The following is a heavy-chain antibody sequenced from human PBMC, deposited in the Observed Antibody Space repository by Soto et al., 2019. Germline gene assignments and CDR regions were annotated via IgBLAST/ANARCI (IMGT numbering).Heavy chain of an antibody. CDR3: ARRISRKRLWDPRDLHFDY. J-gene: IGHJ4*02. CDR1: GGSISSGGYY. Sequence: SETLSLTCTVSGGSISSGGYYWSWIRQHPGKGLEWIGYIYYSGSTYYNPSLKRRVTISVDTSKNQFSLKLSSVTAADTAVYYCARRISRKRLWDPRDLHFDYWGQGTLVTVSS. CDR2: IYYSGST. D-gene: IGHD1-26*01. V-gene: IGHV4-31*02.